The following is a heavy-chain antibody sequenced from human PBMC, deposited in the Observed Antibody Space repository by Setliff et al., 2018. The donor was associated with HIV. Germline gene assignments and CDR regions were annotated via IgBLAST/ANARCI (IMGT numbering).Heavy chain of an antibody. D-gene: IGHD1-26*01. V-gene: IGHV1-3*01. J-gene: IGHJ4*02. CDR2: INPGNGDR. Sequence: ASVKVSCKASGYTLTSYGIHWVRQAPGQRLEWMAWINPGNGDRKYSQKLQGRVAITGDTSANTVYMEVSRLRSEDTALYFCARDYSGTYYGDIDLWGQGTLVTVS. CDR1: GYTLTSYG. CDR3: ARDYSGTYYGDIDL.